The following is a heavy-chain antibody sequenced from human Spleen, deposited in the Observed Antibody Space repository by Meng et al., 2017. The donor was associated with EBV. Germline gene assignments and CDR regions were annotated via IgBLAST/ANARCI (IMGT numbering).Heavy chain of an antibody. CDR3: ARAGGYCSGGSCFGY. Sequence: EVHLVESGGGLVESGGSLXXSCSASGLTFSDYTMNWVRQAPRKGLEWVSSISSSSIYIYYADSMKGRFTVSRDNAKNSLYLQMNSLRAEDTAVYYCARAGGYCSGGSCFGYWGQGTLVTVSS. CDR2: ISSSSIYI. D-gene: IGHD2-15*01. J-gene: IGHJ4*02. V-gene: IGHV3-21*01. CDR1: GLTFSDYT.